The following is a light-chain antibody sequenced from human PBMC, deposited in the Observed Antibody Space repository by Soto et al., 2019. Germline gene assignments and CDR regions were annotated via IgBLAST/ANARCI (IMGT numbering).Light chain of an antibody. CDR1: SSDVGGSNY. Sequence: QSALTQPASVSGYPGQSITISCTGTSSDVGGSNYVSWYQQYPGKVPKLLINKVSNRPSGVSNRFSGSKSAYTASLTISGLQAEDEADYYCSTWDDSLNGWVFGGGTKLTVL. V-gene: IGLV2-14*01. J-gene: IGLJ3*02. CDR3: STWDDSLNGWV. CDR2: KVS.